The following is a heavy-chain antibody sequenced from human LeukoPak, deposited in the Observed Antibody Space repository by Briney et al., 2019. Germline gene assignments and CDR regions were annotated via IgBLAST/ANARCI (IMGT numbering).Heavy chain of an antibody. CDR3: AREGLPTSGYSPIWNYFDY. D-gene: IGHD3-22*01. V-gene: IGHV3-21*01. Sequence: NPGGSLRLSCAASGFTFSYYSMNWVRQAPGKGLEWVSSISSSSSYIYYADSVKGRFTISRDNAKNSLYLQMNSLRAEDTAVYYCAREGLPTSGYSPIWNYFDYWGQGTLVTVSS. CDR2: ISSSSSYI. J-gene: IGHJ4*02. CDR1: GFTFSYYS.